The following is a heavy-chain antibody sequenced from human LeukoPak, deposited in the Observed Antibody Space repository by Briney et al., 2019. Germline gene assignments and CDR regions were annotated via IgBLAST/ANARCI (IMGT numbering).Heavy chain of an antibody. CDR3: GRGSGVADY. V-gene: IGHV3-74*03. CDR2: INSDGSSI. CDR1: GFTVSTNY. J-gene: IGHJ4*02. D-gene: IGHD7-27*01. Sequence: PGGSLRLSCAASGFTVSTNYMTWVRQAPGKGLVWVSRINSDGSSITYADSVKGRFTISRDNAKNTLYLQMTSLRVEDTAVYYCGRGSGVADYWGQGALVTVSS.